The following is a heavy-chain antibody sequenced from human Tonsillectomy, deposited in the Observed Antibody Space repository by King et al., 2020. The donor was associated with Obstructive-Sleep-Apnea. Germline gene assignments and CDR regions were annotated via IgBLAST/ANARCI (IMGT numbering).Heavy chain of an antibody. V-gene: IGHV2-26*01. D-gene: IGHD5-12*01. CDR3: ARIVATIWKGYTYDAFDI. CDR1: GFSLSNARMG. Sequence: TLKESGPVLVKPTETLTLTCTVSGFSLSNARMGVSWIRQPPGKALEWLAHIFSNDEKSYSTSLKSRLTISKDTSKSQVVLTMTNMDPLDTATYYCARIVATIWKGYTYDAFDIWGQGTMVTVSS. J-gene: IGHJ3*02. CDR2: IFSNDEK.